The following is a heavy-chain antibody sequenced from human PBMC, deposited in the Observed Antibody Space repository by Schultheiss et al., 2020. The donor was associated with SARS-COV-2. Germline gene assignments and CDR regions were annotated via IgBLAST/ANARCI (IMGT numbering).Heavy chain of an antibody. V-gene: IGHV3-7*03. CDR3: ARDGLDPVGDAFDT. J-gene: IGHJ3*02. CDR1: GFTVSSNY. Sequence: GGSLRLSCAASGFTVSSNYMSWVRQAPGKGLEWVANIKQDGSEKHYVDSVKGRFTISRDNAKNSLFLQMNSLRVEDTAVYYCARDGLDPVGDAFDTWGQGTMVTGSS. D-gene: IGHD3/OR15-3a*01. CDR2: IKQDGSEK.